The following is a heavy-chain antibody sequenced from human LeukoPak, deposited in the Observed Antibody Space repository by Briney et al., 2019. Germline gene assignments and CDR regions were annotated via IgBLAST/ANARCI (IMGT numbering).Heavy chain of an antibody. CDR3: ARERMYSGSGSTYPYYDY. D-gene: IGHD3-10*01. CDR1: GFTFSSYW. J-gene: IGHJ4*02. Sequence: PGGSLRLSCAATGFTFSSYWMSWVRQSPGKGLEWVADIKQDGSEKYFMDSVKGRFTISRDKAKNALYLEMNTLRAEDTAEYFCARERMYSGSGSTYPYYDYWGQGTLVTVSS. V-gene: IGHV3-7*01. CDR2: IKQDGSEK.